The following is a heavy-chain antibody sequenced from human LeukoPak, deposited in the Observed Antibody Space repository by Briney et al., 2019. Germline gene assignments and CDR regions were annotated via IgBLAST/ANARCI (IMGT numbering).Heavy chain of an antibody. CDR1: GFTFSSYW. CDR2: IKQDGSEK. J-gene: IGHJ5*02. Sequence: GGSLRLSCAASGFTFSSYWMHWVRQAPGKGLVWVANIKQDGSEKYHVDSVKGRFTISRDNAKNSLYLQMNSLRAEDTAVYYCAREYYDFWSGYPNHWGQGTLVTVSS. V-gene: IGHV3-7*01. CDR3: AREYYDFWSGYPNH. D-gene: IGHD3-3*01.